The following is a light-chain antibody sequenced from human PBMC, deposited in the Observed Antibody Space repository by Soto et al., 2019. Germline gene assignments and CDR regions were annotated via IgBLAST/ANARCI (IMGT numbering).Light chain of an antibody. V-gene: IGKV2-28*01. J-gene: IGKJ4*01. CDR2: SGS. CDR3: MHALLPCLS. CDR1: QSLLQSNGHNC. Sequence: DIVMTQSPLSLSVPPGEPASISCRSSQSLLQSNGHNCLDRYLQKPGQSPQLLIYSGSIRASGVPDKFRGSGSCTDFTLEISRVEAEDVGLYDCMHALLPCLSFGVETNVEIK.